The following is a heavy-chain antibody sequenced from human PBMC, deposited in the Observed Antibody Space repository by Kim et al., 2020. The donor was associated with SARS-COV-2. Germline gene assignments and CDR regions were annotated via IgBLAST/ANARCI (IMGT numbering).Heavy chain of an antibody. Sequence: GGNTSCAQQVQGRVTMTRDTATSTVYMGLGSLRSEDTAVYYCARDSGMDVWGQGPTVTVSS. V-gene: IGHV1-46*01. J-gene: IGHJ6*02. CDR2: GGNT. CDR3: ARDSGMDV.